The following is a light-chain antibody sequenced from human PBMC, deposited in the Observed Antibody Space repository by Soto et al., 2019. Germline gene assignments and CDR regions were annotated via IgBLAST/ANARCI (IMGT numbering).Light chain of an antibody. J-gene: IGKJ1*01. V-gene: IGKV1-5*03. Sequence: DIQMTQSPSILSASVGDRVTITCRASQSISSWLAWYQQKPGKAPNLLIHKASHLESGVPSRFSGSGSGTEFTLTISSLQPGDFATYYCQQYGSYSRTFGQGTKVDIK. CDR3: QQYGSYSRT. CDR1: QSISSW. CDR2: KAS.